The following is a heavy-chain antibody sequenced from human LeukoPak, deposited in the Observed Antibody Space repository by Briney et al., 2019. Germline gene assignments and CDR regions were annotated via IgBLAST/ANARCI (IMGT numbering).Heavy chain of an antibody. CDR3: ARDAQLLYGNWFDP. Sequence: SETLSLTCTVSGGSISSSSYYWGWIRQPPGKGLEWIGSIYYSGSTYYNPSLKSRVTISVDTSKNQFSLKLSSVTAADTAVYYCARDAQLLYGNWFDPWGQGTLVTVSS. CDR1: GGSISSSSYY. D-gene: IGHD2-2*02. J-gene: IGHJ5*02. V-gene: IGHV4-39*02. CDR2: IYYSGST.